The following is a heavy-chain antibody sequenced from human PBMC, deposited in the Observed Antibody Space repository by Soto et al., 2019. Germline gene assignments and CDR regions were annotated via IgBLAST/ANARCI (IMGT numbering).Heavy chain of an antibody. D-gene: IGHD2-21*01. Sequence: GGSLRLSCAASGFSFSSHSMRWVRQAPGKGLEWVSYISNSGSTIYYADSVKGRFTISRDNAKNSLYLQMNSLRDDDTAVYYCARGRGYCGGTNCYLDYWGQGALVTVSS. V-gene: IGHV3-48*02. CDR1: GFSFSSHS. CDR2: ISNSGSTI. CDR3: ARGRGYCGGTNCYLDY. J-gene: IGHJ4*02.